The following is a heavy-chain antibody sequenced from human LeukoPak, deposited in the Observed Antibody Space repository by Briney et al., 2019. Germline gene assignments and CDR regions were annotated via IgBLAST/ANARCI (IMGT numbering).Heavy chain of an antibody. CDR1: GFTFSDYY. V-gene: IGHV3-11*04. J-gene: IGHJ6*03. CDR2: ISSSGSTI. CDR3: ARHGYDKGRAYMDV. Sequence: GGSLRLSCAASGFTFSDYYMSWIRQAPGKGLEWVSYISSSGSTIYYADSVKGRFTISRDNAKNSLYLQMNSLRAEDTAVYCCARHGYDKGRAYMDVWGKGTTVTVSS. D-gene: IGHD3-9*01.